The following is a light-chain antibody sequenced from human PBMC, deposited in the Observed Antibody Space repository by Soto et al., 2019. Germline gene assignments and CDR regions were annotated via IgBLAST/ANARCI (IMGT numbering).Light chain of an antibody. Sequence: MTQSPSALSASVGDRVTSTCRASQSIGRFLAWYQHQPGKAPKLLIYDASTLESGVPSRFSGTGSGTEFTFSIPSLQPEDFGTYYCQQCYMGWTFGQGTKVDIK. CDR3: QQCYMGWT. CDR1: QSIGRF. CDR2: DAS. J-gene: IGKJ1*01. V-gene: IGKV1-5*01.